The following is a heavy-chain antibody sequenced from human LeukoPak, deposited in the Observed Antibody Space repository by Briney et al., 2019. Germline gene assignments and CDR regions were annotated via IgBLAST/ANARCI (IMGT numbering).Heavy chain of an antibody. D-gene: IGHD1-26*01. J-gene: IGHJ5*02. V-gene: IGHV3-23*01. CDR2: ISGGGGST. CDR3: AKNGVGATTLRWFDP. CDR1: GFTFSNYA. Sequence: GGSLRLSCAASGFTFSNYAMSWVRQAPGKGLEWVSGISGGGGSTYYADSVKGRFTISRDNSKNTLYLQMNSLRAEDTAVYYCAKNGVGATTLRWFDPWGQGTLVTVSS.